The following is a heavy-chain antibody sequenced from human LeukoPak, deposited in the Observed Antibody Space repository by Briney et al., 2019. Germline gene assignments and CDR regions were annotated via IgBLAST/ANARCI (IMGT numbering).Heavy chain of an antibody. CDR2: INPSSGGT. Sequence: ASVKVSCKASGYTFTGYYMHWVRQAPGQGLEWMGWINPSSGGTNYAHKLQGRVTMTRDTSISTAYMDLSRLRSDDTAIYYCARDVGEYCSSVSCYASDYWGQGTLVTVSS. V-gene: IGHV1-2*07. J-gene: IGHJ4*02. CDR3: ARDVGEYCSSVSCYASDY. CDR1: GYTFTGYY. D-gene: IGHD2-2*01.